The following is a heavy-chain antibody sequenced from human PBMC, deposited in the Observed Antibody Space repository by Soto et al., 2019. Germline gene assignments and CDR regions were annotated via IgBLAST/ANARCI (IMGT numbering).Heavy chain of an antibody. CDR1: GFTVSSNY. V-gene: IGHV3-53*02. D-gene: IGHD4-17*01. J-gene: IGHJ6*02. CDR3: AREDTKNYGDYYSYGMDV. Sequence: EVQLVETGGGLIQPGGSLRLSCAASGFTVSSNYMSWVRQAPGKGLEWVSVIYSGGSTYYADSVKGRFTISRDNSKNTLYLQMNSLRAEDTAVYYCAREDTKNYGDYYSYGMDVWGQGTTVTVSS. CDR2: IYSGGST.